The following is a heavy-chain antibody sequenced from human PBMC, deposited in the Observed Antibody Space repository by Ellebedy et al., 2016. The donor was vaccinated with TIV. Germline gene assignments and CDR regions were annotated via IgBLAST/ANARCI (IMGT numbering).Heavy chain of an antibody. D-gene: IGHD1-26*01. V-gene: IGHV1-69*04. J-gene: IGHJ3*02. CDR2: IIPIVVIP. CDR1: GGTFSNYA. CDR3: AKISRWEAFDI. Sequence: SVKVSCXASGGTFSNYAISWVRQAPGQGLEWMGRIIPIVVIPDYAQKFQGRVTITADRSTSTAYMELSSLKFEDTAIYYCAKISRWEAFDIWGQGTMVIVSS.